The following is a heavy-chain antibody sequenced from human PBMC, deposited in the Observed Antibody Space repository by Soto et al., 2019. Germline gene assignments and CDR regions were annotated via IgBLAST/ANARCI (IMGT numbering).Heavy chain of an antibody. Sequence: QVQLVQSGAEVKKPGSSVKVSCKASGGTFSSYAISWVRQAPGQGLEWMGGIIPIFGTANYAQKFQGRVNITADESTSTAYMELSSLRSEDTAVYYCARVLKGYYDSSGYAFDIWGQGTMVTVSS. CDR2: IIPIFGTA. J-gene: IGHJ3*02. D-gene: IGHD3-22*01. CDR1: GGTFSSYA. CDR3: ARVLKGYYDSSGYAFDI. V-gene: IGHV1-69*01.